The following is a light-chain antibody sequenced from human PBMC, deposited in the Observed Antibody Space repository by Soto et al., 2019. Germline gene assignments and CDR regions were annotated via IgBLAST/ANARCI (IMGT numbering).Light chain of an antibody. CDR3: QQADSLPLT. Sequence: DIQMTQSPSSVSASVGDRVTITCRASQAIATWLAWYQQKPGKAPKLLIYTASTLESGVPSRFSGSGSGTDFALTISSLQPEDFATYFCQQADSLPLTFGGGTKVEIK. CDR1: QAIATW. CDR2: TAS. V-gene: IGKV1-12*01. J-gene: IGKJ4*01.